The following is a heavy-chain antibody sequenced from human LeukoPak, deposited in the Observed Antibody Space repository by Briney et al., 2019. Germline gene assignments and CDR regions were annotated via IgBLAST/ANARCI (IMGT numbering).Heavy chain of an antibody. Sequence: GGSLRLSCAASRFTFSSYAMSWVRQDPGKGLEWVSVISGSGGATYYADSVKGRFTISRDNSKNILYLQMNSLRAEDTAVYYCAKQYYYDSSGYFYTNCNAFDVWGQGTKVTVSS. V-gene: IGHV3-23*01. J-gene: IGHJ3*01. D-gene: IGHD3-22*01. CDR3: AKQYYYDSSGYFYTNCNAFDV. CDR2: ISGSGGAT. CDR1: RFTFSSYA.